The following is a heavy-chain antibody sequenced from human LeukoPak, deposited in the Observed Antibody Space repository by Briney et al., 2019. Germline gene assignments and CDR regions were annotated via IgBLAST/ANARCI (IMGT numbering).Heavy chain of an antibody. CDR3: ARGSIVVVPAADVDY. CDR2: IKQDGSEK. CDR1: GFTFSSYW. Sequence: GGSLRLSCAASGFTFSSYWMSWVRQAPGKGLEWVANIKQDGSEKYYVDSVKGRFTISRDNAKNSLYLQMNSLRAEDTAVYYCARGSIVVVPAADVDYWGQGTLVTVSS. D-gene: IGHD2-2*01. V-gene: IGHV3-7*04. J-gene: IGHJ4*02.